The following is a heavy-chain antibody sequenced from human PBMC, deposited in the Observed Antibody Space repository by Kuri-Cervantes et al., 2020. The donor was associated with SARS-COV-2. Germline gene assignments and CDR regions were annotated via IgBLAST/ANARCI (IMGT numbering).Heavy chain of an antibody. J-gene: IGHJ6*03. CDR2: ISSNGGST. D-gene: IGHD2-21*01. V-gene: IGHV3-64*02. CDR1: GFTFSSYP. CDR3: ARVSLGGERNYYYYYYMDV. Sequence: GGSLRLSCAASGFTFSSYPMHWVRQAPGKGLEYVSEISSNGGSTYYADSVKGRFTISRDNSKNTLYLQMGSLRAEDTAVYYCARVSLGGERNYYYYYYMDVWGKGTTVTVSS.